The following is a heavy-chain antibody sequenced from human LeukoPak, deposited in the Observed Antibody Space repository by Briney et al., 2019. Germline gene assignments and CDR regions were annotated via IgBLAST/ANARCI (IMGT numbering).Heavy chain of an antibody. J-gene: IGHJ6*03. D-gene: IGHD4-11*01. Sequence: SETLSLTCTVSGGSNSSYYWSWIRQPAGKGLEWIGRIYTSGSTNYNPSLKSRVTMSVDTSKNQFSLKLSSVTAADTAVYYCARDRFTVTTDYYYYYYMDVWGKGTTVTVSS. CDR3: ARDRFTVTTDYYYYYYMDV. V-gene: IGHV4-4*07. CDR1: GGSNSSYY. CDR2: IYTSGST.